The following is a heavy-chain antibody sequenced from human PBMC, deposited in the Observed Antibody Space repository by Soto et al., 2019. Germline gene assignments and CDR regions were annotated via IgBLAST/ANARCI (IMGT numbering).Heavy chain of an antibody. Sequence: GGSLILSCAASGFTFSNYAVTWVRQAPGKGLEWVSTISGSGGSTYYADSVKGRFTISRDNSKNTLYLQMNSLRAEDTAVYYCARAPAAGNYWGQGTLVTVSS. CDR1: GFTFSNYA. CDR2: ISGSGGST. D-gene: IGHD6-13*01. CDR3: ARAPAAGNY. J-gene: IGHJ4*02. V-gene: IGHV3-23*01.